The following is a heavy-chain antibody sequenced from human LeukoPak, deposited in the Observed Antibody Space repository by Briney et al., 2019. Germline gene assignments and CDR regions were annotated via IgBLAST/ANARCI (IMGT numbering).Heavy chain of an antibody. J-gene: IGHJ6*02. CDR2: INHSGST. Sequence: PSETLSLTCAVYGGSFSGYYWSWIRQPPGKGLEWIGEINHSGSTNYNPSLKSRVTISVDTSKNQFSLKLSSVTAADTAVYYCARGPCYRDSSGYPPYSYYYYGMDVWGQGTTVTVSS. CDR1: GGSFSGYY. D-gene: IGHD3-22*01. V-gene: IGHV4-34*01. CDR3: ARGPCYRDSSGYPPYSYYYYGMDV.